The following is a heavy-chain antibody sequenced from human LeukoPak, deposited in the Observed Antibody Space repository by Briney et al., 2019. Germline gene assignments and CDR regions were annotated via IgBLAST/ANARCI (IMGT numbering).Heavy chain of an antibody. J-gene: IGHJ6*02. V-gene: IGHV4-4*02. CDR2: IYHSGST. CDR3: ARALYSSGWYRYGMDV. Sequence: PSETLSLTCAVSGGSISSSNWWSWVRQPPGKGLEWIGEIYHSGSTNYNPSLKSRVTISVDKSKNQFSLKLSSVTAADTAVYYCARALYSSGWYRYGMDVWGQGTTVTVSS. D-gene: IGHD6-19*01. CDR1: GGSISSSNW.